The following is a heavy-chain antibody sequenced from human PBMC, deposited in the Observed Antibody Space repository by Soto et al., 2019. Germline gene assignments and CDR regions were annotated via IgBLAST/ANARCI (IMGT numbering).Heavy chain of an antibody. D-gene: IGHD3-3*01. CDR1: GYTFTGYY. CDR2: INPNSGGT. J-gene: IGHJ5*02. Sequence: GASVKVSCKASGYTFTGYYIHWVRQAPGQGLEWMGYINPNSGGTKYAPRFQGRVTMTSDTSIRTAYMDLNNLRSDDTAVYYCARGGCTILAPLPWGPGTLVTVSS. V-gene: IGHV1-2*02. CDR3: ARGGCTILAPLP.